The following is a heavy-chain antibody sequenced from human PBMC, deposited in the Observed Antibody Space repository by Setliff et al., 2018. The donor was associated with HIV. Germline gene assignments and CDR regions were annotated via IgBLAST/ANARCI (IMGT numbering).Heavy chain of an antibody. CDR3: AIGKMIYFFDY. Sequence: ETLSLTCTVSGGSASNSRYYWAWIRQPPGKGLEYIGSIHYNEKTYYNPSLKSRVTISIHTSARIAYMELSDLGSEDTAVYYCAIGKMIYFFDYWGQGTLVTVSS. D-gene: IGHD1-26*01. J-gene: IGHJ4*02. CDR1: GGSASNSRYY. V-gene: IGHV4-39*02. CDR2: IHYNEKT.